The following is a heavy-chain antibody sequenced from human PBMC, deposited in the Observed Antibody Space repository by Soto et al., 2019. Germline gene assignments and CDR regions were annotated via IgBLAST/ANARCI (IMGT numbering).Heavy chain of an antibody. V-gene: IGHV3-23*01. Sequence: VRLSCAAPGFTFSSYGMTWVRQAPGKGLEWVSAIGGSGGSTYYADSVKGRFTISRDNSKNTLYLQVSSLRAEDTAVYYCAKDGAGTYYGMDVWGQGTTVTVSS. CDR1: GFTFSSYG. CDR2: IGGSGGST. D-gene: IGHD6-19*01. J-gene: IGHJ6*02. CDR3: AKDGAGTYYGMDV.